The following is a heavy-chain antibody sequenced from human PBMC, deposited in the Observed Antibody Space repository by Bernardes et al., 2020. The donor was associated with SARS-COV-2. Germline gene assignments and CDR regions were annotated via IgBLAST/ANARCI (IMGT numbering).Heavy chain of an antibody. D-gene: IGHD6-13*01. CDR1: GYTFTGYY. J-gene: IGHJ4*02. CDR3: ARDTAITAAGHFDY. V-gene: IGHV1-2*02. CDR2: INPNSGGT. Sequence: ASVKVSCKASGYTFTGYYIHWVRQAPGQGLEWMGWINPNSGGTNFAQKFQGRVTMTRDTSISTAYMELSRLRSDDTAVYYCARDTAITAAGHFDYWGQGTLVTVSS.